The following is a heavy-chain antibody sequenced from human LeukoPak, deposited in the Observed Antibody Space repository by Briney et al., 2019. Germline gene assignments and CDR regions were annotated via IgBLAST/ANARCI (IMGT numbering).Heavy chain of an antibody. V-gene: IGHV3-15*01. CDR1: GSTFSNAW. Sequence: GGSLRLSCAASGSTFSNAWMSWVRQAPGKGLEWVGRIKSKTDGGTTDYAAPVKGRFTISRDDSKNTLYLQMNSLKTEDTAVYYCTTDGYDILTGYYYWGQGTLVTVSS. CDR3: TTDGYDILTGYYY. J-gene: IGHJ4*02. CDR2: IKSKTDGGTT. D-gene: IGHD3-9*01.